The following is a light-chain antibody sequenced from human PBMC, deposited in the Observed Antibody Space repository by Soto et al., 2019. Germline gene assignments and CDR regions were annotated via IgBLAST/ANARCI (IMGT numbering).Light chain of an antibody. CDR2: DAS. CDR1: QSVSSSY. V-gene: IGKV3D-15*01. CDR3: QQFHNWWT. Sequence: EIVLTQSPGTLALSPGERATLSCSASQSVSSSYLAWYQHKPGQAPRLLISDASNRATGIPARFCGSGSGTEFTLTISSLQSEDFAVYYCQQFHNWWTFGQGTKVEIK. J-gene: IGKJ1*01.